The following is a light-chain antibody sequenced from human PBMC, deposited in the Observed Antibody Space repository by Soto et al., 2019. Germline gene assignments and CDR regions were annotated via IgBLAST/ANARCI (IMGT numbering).Light chain of an antibody. CDR2: GAS. CDR1: QSVSSSY. CDR3: HQYGSTPPLT. Sequence: EIVLTQSPGTLSLSPGERATLSCRASQSVSSSYLAWYQQKPGQAPRLLIYGASSRATGIPDRFSGSGSGTAFTLPISRREPEEFAVYYCHQYGSTPPLTFGPGTRLEIK. V-gene: IGKV3-20*01. J-gene: IGKJ5*01.